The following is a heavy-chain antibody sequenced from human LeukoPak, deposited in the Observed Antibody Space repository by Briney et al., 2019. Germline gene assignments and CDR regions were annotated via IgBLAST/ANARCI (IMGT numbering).Heavy chain of an antibody. D-gene: IGHD6-19*01. CDR3: ANRIAVAGTS. V-gene: IGHV3-48*03. CDR1: GFTFSSYE. Sequence: GGSLRLSCAASGFTFSSYEMNWVRQVPGKGLEWISYISSSGSTIYFADSVKGRFTISRDNSKNTLYLQMNSLGADDTAVYYCANRIAVAGTSWGQGTLVTVSS. CDR2: ISSSGSTI. J-gene: IGHJ4*02.